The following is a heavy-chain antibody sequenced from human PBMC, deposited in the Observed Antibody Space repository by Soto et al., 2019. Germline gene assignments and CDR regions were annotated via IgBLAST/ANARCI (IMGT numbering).Heavy chain of an antibody. J-gene: IGHJ4*02. CDR2: VSHDGSVT. Sequence: PGGSLRLSCAASGFIFSNYVMHWVRQAPGKGLVWVSRVSHDGSVTSYAESVKGRFTISRDNSKNTLYLQMNSLRAEDTAVYYCARDLDWLLYDYWGQGTLVTGSS. D-gene: IGHD3-3*01. CDR1: GFIFSNYV. V-gene: IGHV3-74*01. CDR3: ARDLDWLLYDY.